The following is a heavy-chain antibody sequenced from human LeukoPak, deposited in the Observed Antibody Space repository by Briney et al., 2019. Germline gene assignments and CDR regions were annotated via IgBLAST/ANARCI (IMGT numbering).Heavy chain of an antibody. J-gene: IGHJ6*03. V-gene: IGHV1-18*01. D-gene: IGHD2-15*01. CDR2: ISAYNGNT. CDR1: DYTFTSYG. Sequence: GASVKVSCKASDYTFTSYGISWVRQAPGQGLEWMGWISAYNGNTNYAQKLQGRVTMTTDTSTSTAYMELRSLRSDDTAVYYCARDRYFYCSGGSCYYMDVWGKGTTVTVSS. CDR3: ARDRYFYCSGGSCYYMDV.